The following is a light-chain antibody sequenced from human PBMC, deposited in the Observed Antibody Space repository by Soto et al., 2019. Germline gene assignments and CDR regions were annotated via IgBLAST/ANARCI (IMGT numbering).Light chain of an antibody. CDR1: QSSSSY. CDR2: AAS. CDR3: QQSYTTPRT. V-gene: IGKV1-39*01. J-gene: IGKJ1*01. Sequence: DIEMTQSPSSLSASVGDRVTITCRASQSSSSYLNWYQQKPGNAPNLLIYAASTLQSGVPSRFSAYGSETDFTLTISNLQAEDFATYYCQQSYTTPRTYGKGTKVEVK.